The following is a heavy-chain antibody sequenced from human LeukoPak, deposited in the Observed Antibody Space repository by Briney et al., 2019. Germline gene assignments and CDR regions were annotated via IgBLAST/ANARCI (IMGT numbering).Heavy chain of an antibody. Sequence: GGSLRLSCAASGFTFSSYAMSWVRQAPGKGLEWVSAISGSGGSTYYADSVKGRFTISRDNSKNTLYLQMNSLRAEDTAVYYCAKLLVRGVIIGYFDSWGQGTLVTVSS. J-gene: IGHJ4*02. CDR3: AKLLVRGVIIGYFDS. V-gene: IGHV3-23*01. D-gene: IGHD3-10*01. CDR1: GFTFSSYA. CDR2: ISGSGGST.